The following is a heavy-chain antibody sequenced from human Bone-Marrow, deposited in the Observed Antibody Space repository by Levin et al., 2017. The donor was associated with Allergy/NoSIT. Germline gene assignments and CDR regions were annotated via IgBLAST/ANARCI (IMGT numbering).Heavy chain of an antibody. J-gene: IGHJ4*02. CDR3: ARGRGYGSGSYYRVPLGY. V-gene: IGHV4-34*01. CDR1: GGSFSGYY. Sequence: SQTLSLTCAVYGGSFSGYYWSWIRQPPGKGLEWIGEINHSGSTNYNPSLKSRVTISVDTSKNQFSLKLSSVTAADTAVYYCARGRGYGSGSYYRVPLGYWGQGTLVTVSS. CDR2: INHSGST. D-gene: IGHD3-10*01.